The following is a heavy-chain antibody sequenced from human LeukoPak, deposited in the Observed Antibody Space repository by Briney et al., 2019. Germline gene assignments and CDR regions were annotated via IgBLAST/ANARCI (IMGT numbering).Heavy chain of an antibody. CDR1: GFTFTSSA. J-gene: IGHJ6*02. D-gene: IGHD6-19*01. CDR3: AALSVGGWSHMAV. CDR2: IVVGSGNT. Sequence: SVKVSCKASGFTFTSSAVQWVRQARGQRLEWIGWIVVGSGNTNYAQKFQERVTITRDMSASTAYMELSSLRSEDTAVYYCAALSVGGWSHMAVWGQGTTVTVSS. V-gene: IGHV1-58*01.